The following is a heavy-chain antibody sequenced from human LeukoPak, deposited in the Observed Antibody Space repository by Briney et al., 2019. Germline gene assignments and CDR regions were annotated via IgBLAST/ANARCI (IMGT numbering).Heavy chain of an antibody. V-gene: IGHV3-74*01. D-gene: IGHD1-14*01. CDR2: LSTDGSST. CDR3: SRVGTGTTRDY. J-gene: IGHJ4*02. CDR1: GLTFSSYC. Sequence: AQSRRLSCALSGLTFSSYCTHTVSPAHRKVRVWVSRLSTDGSSTSYADSVRGRFTISRDNAKNTLYLQMNSLRAEDTAVYYCSRVGTGTTRDYWGQGTLVTVSS.